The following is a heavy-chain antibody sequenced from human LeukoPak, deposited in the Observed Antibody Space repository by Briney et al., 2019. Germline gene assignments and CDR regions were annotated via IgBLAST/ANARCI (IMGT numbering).Heavy chain of an antibody. CDR1: GGSISSSSYY. V-gene: IGHV4-39*07. Sequence: PSETLSLTCTVSGGSISSSSYYWGWIRQPPGKGLEWIGSIYYSGSTNYNPSLKSRVTISVDTSKNQFSLKLSSVTAADTAVYYCARRPPLYGDRTYNWFDPWGQGTLVTVSS. J-gene: IGHJ5*02. CDR2: IYYSGST. CDR3: ARRPPLYGDRTYNWFDP. D-gene: IGHD4-17*01.